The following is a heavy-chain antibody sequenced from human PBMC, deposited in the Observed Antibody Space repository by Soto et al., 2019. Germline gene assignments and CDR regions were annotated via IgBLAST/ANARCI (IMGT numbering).Heavy chain of an antibody. V-gene: IGHV3-33*01. CDR1: GFTFSSYG. Sequence: QVQLVESGGGVVQPGRSLRLSCAASGFTFSSYGMHWVRQAPGKGLEWVAVIWYDGSNKYYADSVKGRFTISRDNSKNTLYLQMNSLRAEDTAVYYCPREVRGTMVRGVWFFDYWGQGTLVTVSS. J-gene: IGHJ4*02. D-gene: IGHD3-10*01. CDR3: PREVRGTMVRGVWFFDY. CDR2: IWYDGSNK.